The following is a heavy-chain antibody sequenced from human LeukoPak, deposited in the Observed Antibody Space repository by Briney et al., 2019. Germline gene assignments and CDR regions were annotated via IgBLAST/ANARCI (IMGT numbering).Heavy chain of an antibody. CDR3: AKDGRIFSY. Sequence: GESLRLSCAASGFSFSSYNMNWVRQVPGEGLEWVSYISSSGSTIYYADSVKGRFTISRDNAKNSLYLQMNSLRAEDTAVYYCAKDGRIFSYWGQGTLVIVSS. CDR1: GFSFSSYN. J-gene: IGHJ4*02. CDR2: ISSSGSTI. D-gene: IGHD3-3*01. V-gene: IGHV3-48*04.